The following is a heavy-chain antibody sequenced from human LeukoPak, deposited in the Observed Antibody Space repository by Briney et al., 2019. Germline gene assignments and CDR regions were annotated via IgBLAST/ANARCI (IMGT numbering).Heavy chain of an antibody. CDR3: ARDYGGKPRVFAFDI. J-gene: IGHJ3*02. CDR1: GGSFSGYY. V-gene: IGHV4-34*01. D-gene: IGHD4-23*01. Sequence: SETLSLTCAVYGGSFSGYYWSWIRQPPGKGLEWIGEINHSGSTYYNPSLKSRVTISVDTSKNQFSLKLSSVTAADTAVYYCARDYGGKPRVFAFDIWGQGTMVTVSS. CDR2: INHSGST.